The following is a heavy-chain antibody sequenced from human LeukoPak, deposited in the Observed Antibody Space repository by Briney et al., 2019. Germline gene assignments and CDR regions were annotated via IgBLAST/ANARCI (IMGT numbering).Heavy chain of an antibody. CDR2: ISSNGGST. Sequence: GGSLRLSCAASVFTFSIFAMHWVRQAPGKQLEYVSAISSNGGSTYYANSVKGRFTISRDNSKNTLYLQMGSLRPEDMAVYYCVRWGYYSNYDYWGQGTLVTVSS. V-gene: IGHV3-64*01. D-gene: IGHD4-11*01. J-gene: IGHJ4*02. CDR1: VFTFSIFA. CDR3: VRWGYYSNYDY.